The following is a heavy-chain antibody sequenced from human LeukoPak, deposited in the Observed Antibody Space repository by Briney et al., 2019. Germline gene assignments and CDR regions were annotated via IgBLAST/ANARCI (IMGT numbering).Heavy chain of an antibody. V-gene: IGHV3-9*03. Sequence: GGSLRLACAASGFTFDDYAMHWVRQAPGKGLEWVSGISWNSGSIGYADSVEGRFTIYRDNAKNSLYLQMNSLRAEDMALYYCAKDTAAAGTRFAFDIWGQGTMVTVSS. J-gene: IGHJ3*02. D-gene: IGHD6-13*01. CDR3: AKDTAAAGTRFAFDI. CDR2: ISWNSGSI. CDR1: GFTFDDYA.